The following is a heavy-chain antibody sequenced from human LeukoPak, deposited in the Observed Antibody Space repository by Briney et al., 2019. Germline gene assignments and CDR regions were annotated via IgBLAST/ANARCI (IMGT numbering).Heavy chain of an antibody. D-gene: IGHD4-17*01. Sequence: GGSLRLSCVACGFTLRKYAMSWVRQVPGKGLEWVSTISGSAHSTYYASSVKGRFTISRDNSKNTLDLQMNSLRAEDTAVYYCAKDEDYGDTQPYYFDYWGQGTLVTVSS. CDR1: GFTLRKYA. CDR2: ISGSAHST. CDR3: AKDEDYGDTQPYYFDY. J-gene: IGHJ4*02. V-gene: IGHV3-23*01.